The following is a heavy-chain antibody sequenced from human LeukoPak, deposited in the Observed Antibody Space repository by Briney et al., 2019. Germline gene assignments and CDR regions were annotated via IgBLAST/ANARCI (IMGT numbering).Heavy chain of an antibody. J-gene: IGHJ4*02. D-gene: IGHD2-15*01. CDR2: IRSKAYGGTT. CDR3: TRHCSGGSCYGY. CDR1: GFTVRTHS. Sequence: PGGSLRLSCTASGFTVRTHSMSWVRQAPGKGLEWVGFIRSKAYGGTTEYAASVKGKFTISRDDSKSIAYLQMNSLKTEDTAVYYCTRHCSGGSCYGYWGQGTLVTVSS. V-gene: IGHV3-49*04.